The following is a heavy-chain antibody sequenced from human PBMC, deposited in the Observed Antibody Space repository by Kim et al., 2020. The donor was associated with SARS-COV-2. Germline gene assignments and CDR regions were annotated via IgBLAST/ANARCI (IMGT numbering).Heavy chain of an antibody. D-gene: IGHD2-2*01. CDR3: ARDRIVVVPAAMEHSYYYYGMDV. CDR1: GYTFTSYG. J-gene: IGHJ6*02. V-gene: IGHV1-18*01. Sequence: VKVSCKASGYTFTSYGISWVRQAPGQGLEWMGWISSYNGNTNYAQKLQGRVTMTTDTSTSTAYMELRSLRSDDTAVYYCARDRIVVVPAAMEHSYYYYGMDVWGQGTTVTVSS. CDR2: ISSYNGNT.